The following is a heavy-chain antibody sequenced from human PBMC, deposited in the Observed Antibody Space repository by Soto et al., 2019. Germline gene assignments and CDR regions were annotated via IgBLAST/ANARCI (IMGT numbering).Heavy chain of an antibody. J-gene: IGHJ6*02. D-gene: IGHD3-3*01. Sequence: SQTLSLTCAISGDSVSSNSAAWNWIRQSPSRGLEWLGRTYYRSKWYNDYAVSVKSRITINPDTSKNQFSLQLNSVTPEDTAVYYCARELETYYDFWSGYNYYYYGMDVWGQGTTVTVSS. CDR3: ARELETYYDFWSGYNYYYYGMDV. V-gene: IGHV6-1*01. CDR2: TYYRSKWYN. CDR1: GDSVSSNSAA.